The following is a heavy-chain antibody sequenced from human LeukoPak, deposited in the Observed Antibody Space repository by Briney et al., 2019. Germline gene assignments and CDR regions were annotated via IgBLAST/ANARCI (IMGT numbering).Heavy chain of an antibody. Sequence: GRSLRLSCAASGFTFSSYAMHWVRQAPGKGLEWVAVISYDGSNKYYADSVKGRFTISRDNSKNTLYLQMNSLRAEDTAVYHCARTGGSPYSASDYWGQGTLVTVSS. CDR1: GFTFSSYA. CDR3: ARTGGSPYSASDY. V-gene: IGHV3-30-3*01. CDR2: ISYDGSNK. D-gene: IGHD2-15*01. J-gene: IGHJ4*02.